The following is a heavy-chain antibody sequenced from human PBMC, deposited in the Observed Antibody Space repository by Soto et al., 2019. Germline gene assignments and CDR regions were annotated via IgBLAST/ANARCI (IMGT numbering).Heavy chain of an antibody. D-gene: IGHD6-6*01. CDR3: GRDAGAARPPFDS. CDR1: GHTLTGTY. Sequence: QVQLVQSGAEVKKPGASVKVSCRASGHTLTGTYMHWVRQAPGQGLEWMGWINPNSGGTNDAQKFHGWVTMTRDTSINTAYMERSRLRSDDTGVYYCGRDAGAARPPFDSWGQGTLVTVSS. J-gene: IGHJ4*02. CDR2: INPNSGGT. V-gene: IGHV1-2*04.